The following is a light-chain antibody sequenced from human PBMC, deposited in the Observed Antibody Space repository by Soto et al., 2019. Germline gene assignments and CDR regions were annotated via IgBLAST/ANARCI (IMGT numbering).Light chain of an antibody. J-gene: IGKJ1*01. CDR1: QSVSSN. CDR3: QQYNNWPRT. CDR2: DAS. Sequence: EIVMTQSPATLSVSPGERATLSCRASQSVSSNLAWYQQKPGQAPRLLIYDASTRATGIPARFSGSGSGTEFTLTVSSLQSEDFAFYYCQQYNNWPRTCGPGTKVEV. V-gene: IGKV3-15*01.